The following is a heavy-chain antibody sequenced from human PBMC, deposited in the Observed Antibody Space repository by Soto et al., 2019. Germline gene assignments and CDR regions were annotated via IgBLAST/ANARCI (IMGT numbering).Heavy chain of an antibody. V-gene: IGHV3-72*01. J-gene: IGHJ6*02. CDR1: GFTLSDYY. CDR3: GRGGYRHYSAYYYYALDV. D-gene: IGHD4-4*01. Sequence: GGSLRLSCVASGFTLSDYYVDWVRQAPGKGLEWVGRTRDKPNSYTTEYAASVEGRFTISRDDSKNSLYLQLNSLNTEDTAVYYCGRGGYRHYSAYYYYALDVWGQGTTVTVSS. CDR2: TRDKPNSYTT.